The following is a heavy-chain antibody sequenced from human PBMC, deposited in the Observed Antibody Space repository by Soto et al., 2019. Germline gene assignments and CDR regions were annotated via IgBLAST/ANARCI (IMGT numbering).Heavy chain of an antibody. V-gene: IGHV4-4*02. J-gene: IGHJ4*02. D-gene: IGHD1-7*01. Sequence: PSETLSLTCAVSGGSFTSNNWWTGGRQPPGQGLEWIGEIYRTGSTNYNPSLKSRVTISLDKSENQFSLKVTSLTAADTAVYYCASRDPGTSVDYWGQGTLVTVSS. CDR1: GGSFTSNNW. CDR3: ASRDPGTSVDY. CDR2: IYRTGST.